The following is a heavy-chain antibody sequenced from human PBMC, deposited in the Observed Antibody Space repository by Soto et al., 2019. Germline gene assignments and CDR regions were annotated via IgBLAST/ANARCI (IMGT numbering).Heavy chain of an antibody. Sequence: GLFLRLSRVPSGCTFGSYALRCVRQGPGTGLEWVSGVSYSGGGTYHADSGTGRLAISRHNSKNTLYLQRGSLREEDTAVYYSVKDKGSTVSPWDYFLNGIYVWAQGTRVTVSS. CDR2: VSYSGGGT. D-gene: IGHD4-17*01. V-gene: IGHV3-23*01. CDR3: VKDKGSTVSPWDYFLNGIYV. CDR1: GCTFGSYA. J-gene: IGHJ6*02.